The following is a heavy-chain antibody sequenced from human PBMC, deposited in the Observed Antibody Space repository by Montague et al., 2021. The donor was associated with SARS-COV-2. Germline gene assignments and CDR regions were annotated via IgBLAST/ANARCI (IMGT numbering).Heavy chain of an antibody. J-gene: IGHJ6*02. V-gene: IGHV3-48*04. CDR2: ISSSSTTI. Sequence: SLRLSCAASGFTFSSYSMNWIRQAPGKGLEWVSYISSSSTTIYYADSVKGRFTISRDNAKNSLYLQVNSRRAEDTVVYYCARGGNLWDSSGYYREGYFYGMDVWGQGTTVTVSS. CDR1: GFTFSSYS. D-gene: IGHD3-22*01. CDR3: ARGGNLWDSSGYYREGYFYGMDV.